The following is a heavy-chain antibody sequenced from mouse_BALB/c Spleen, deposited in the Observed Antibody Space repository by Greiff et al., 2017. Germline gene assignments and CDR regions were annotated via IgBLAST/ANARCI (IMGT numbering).Heavy chain of an antibody. CDR1: GFTFSSYG. CDR3: ARMDY. CDR2: INSNGGST. Sequence: EVKLMESGGGLVQPGGSLKLSCAASGFTFSSYGMSWVRQTPDKRLELVATINSNGGSTYYPDSVKGRFTISRDNAKNTLYLQMSSLKSEDTAMYYCARMDYWGQGTSVTVSS. J-gene: IGHJ4*01. V-gene: IGHV5-6-3*01.